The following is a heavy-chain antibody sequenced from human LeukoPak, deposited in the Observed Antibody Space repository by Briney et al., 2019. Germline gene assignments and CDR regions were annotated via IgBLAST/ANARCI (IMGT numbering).Heavy chain of an antibody. Sequence: TSETLSLTCTVSGGSISNYYWSWIRQHPGKGLEWIGYIYSSGSTYYNPSLRSRLTISVDTSKNQFSLKLSSVTAADTAVYYCATYGYYYYGMDVWGQGTTVTVSS. J-gene: IGHJ6*02. V-gene: IGHV4-59*06. CDR1: GGSISNYY. D-gene: IGHD2-21*01. CDR2: IYSSGST. CDR3: ATYGYYYYGMDV.